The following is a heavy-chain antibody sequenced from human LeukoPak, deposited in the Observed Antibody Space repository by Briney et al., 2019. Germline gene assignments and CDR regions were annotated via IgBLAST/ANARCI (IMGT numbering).Heavy chain of an antibody. J-gene: IGHJ4*02. CDR3: ARDRSGLHWDY. D-gene: IGHD4-11*01. V-gene: IGHV1-69*13. CDR1: GGTFTSNA. Sequence: GASVKVSCKASGGTFTSNAISWVRQAPGQGLEWMGGIIPIFGTANYAEKFQGRVTITADESTSTAYMELSSLRSEDAAVYYCARDRSGLHWDYWGQGTLVTVSS. CDR2: IIPIFGTA.